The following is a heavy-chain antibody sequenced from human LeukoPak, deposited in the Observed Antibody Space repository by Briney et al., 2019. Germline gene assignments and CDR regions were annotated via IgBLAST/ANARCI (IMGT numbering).Heavy chain of an antibody. D-gene: IGHD2-15*01. CDR3: ARHWEHRSGGSCFYNWFDP. CDR2: IYPGDSDT. Sequence: GESLKISFKGSGYSFTSYWIGWVRQMPGKGLEWMGIIYPGDSDTRYSPSFQGQVTISADKSISTAYLQWSSLKASDTAMYYCARHWEHRSGGSCFYNWFDPWGQGTLVTVSS. V-gene: IGHV5-51*01. CDR1: GYSFTSYW. J-gene: IGHJ5*02.